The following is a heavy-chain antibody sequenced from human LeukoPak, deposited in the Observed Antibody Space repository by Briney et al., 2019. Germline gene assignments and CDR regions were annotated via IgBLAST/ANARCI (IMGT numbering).Heavy chain of an antibody. CDR3: ARGGTYLPFGY. V-gene: IGHV1-8*01. D-gene: IGHD3-10*01. CDR2: MNANSGDT. Sequence: ASVKVSCKASGYIFTSYDINWVRQATGQGLEWKGWMNANSGDTGYAQKFQGRVTMTRNTSISTAYMELSSLRSEDTAIYYCARGGTYLPFGYWGQGTLVIVSS. J-gene: IGHJ4*02. CDR1: GYIFTSYD.